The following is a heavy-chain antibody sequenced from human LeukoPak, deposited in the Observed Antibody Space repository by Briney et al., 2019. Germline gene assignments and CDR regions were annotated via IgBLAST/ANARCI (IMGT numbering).Heavy chain of an antibody. J-gene: IGHJ4*02. D-gene: IGHD2-2*01. CDR3: ARQGYQPLLVDY. CDR2: IYYSGST. V-gene: IGHV4-61*05. Sequence: SETLSLTCTVFGGSISSSSSYWGWIRQPPGKGLEWIGYIYYSGSTNYNPSLKSRVTISVDTSKNQFSLKLSSVTAADTAVYYCARQGYQPLLVDYWGQGTLVTVSS. CDR1: GGSISSSSSY.